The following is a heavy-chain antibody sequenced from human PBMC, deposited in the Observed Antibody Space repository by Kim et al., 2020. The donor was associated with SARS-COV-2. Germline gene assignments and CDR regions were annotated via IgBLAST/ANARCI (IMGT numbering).Heavy chain of an antibody. J-gene: IGHJ6*02. D-gene: IGHD6-6*01. V-gene: IGHV4-34*01. CDR2: INHSGST. Sequence: SETLSLTCAVYGGSFSGYYWSWIRQPPGKGLEWIGEINHSGSTNYNPSLKSRVTISVDTSKNQFSLKLSSVTAADTAVYYCARGVWGSSSSTGGMDVWGQGTTVTVSS. CDR1: GGSFSGYY. CDR3: ARGVWGSSSSTGGMDV.